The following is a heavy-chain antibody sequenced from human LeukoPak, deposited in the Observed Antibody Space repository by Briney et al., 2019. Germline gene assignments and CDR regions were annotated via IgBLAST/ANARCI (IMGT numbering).Heavy chain of an antibody. CDR1: GYTFTTYA. J-gene: IGHJ4*02. CDR3: ARSNPGAPLDY. D-gene: IGHD1-26*01. V-gene: IGHV7-4-1*02. CDR2: INTNTGNP. Sequence: GESLKISCKASGYTFTTYAMHWVRQAPGQGLEWMGWINTNTGNPAYAQGFTGRFVFSLDTSVSTAYLQISSLKAEDTAVYYCARSNPGAPLDYWGQGTLVTVSS.